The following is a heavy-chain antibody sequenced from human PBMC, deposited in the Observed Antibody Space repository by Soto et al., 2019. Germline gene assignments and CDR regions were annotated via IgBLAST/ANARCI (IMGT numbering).Heavy chain of an antibody. CDR1: GFSINTYW. CDR2: INPEGNAK. Sequence: GGSLRLSCSGFGFSINTYWMNWIRQTLGKGLEWVANINPEGNAKTYVDPVKGRFFVSRDNTRNSLDLQMTSLRVEDSAIYFCAAWDISNIWGQGILVTVSS. CDR3: AAWDISNI. J-gene: IGHJ4*02. D-gene: IGHD2-15*01. V-gene: IGHV3-7*01.